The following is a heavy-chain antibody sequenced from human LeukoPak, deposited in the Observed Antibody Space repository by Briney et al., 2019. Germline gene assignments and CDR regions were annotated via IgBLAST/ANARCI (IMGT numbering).Heavy chain of an antibody. Sequence: TGGSLRLSCSASGFTFSSYAMHWVRQAPGKGLEYVLGISSNGGITRYADSVKGKFTISRDNSKNTLYFQMSSLRAEHTAVYYCVKDWSQGYCSVGSCYIFDYWGQGTLVTVSS. D-gene: IGHD2-15*01. CDR2: ISSNGGIT. V-gene: IGHV3-64D*06. CDR1: GFTFSSYA. J-gene: IGHJ4*02. CDR3: VKDWSQGYCSVGSCYIFDY.